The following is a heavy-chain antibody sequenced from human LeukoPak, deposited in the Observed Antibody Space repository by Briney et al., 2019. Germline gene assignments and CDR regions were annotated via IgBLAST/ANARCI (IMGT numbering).Heavy chain of an antibody. CDR1: GFTFSSYG. D-gene: IGHD3-10*01. Sequence: GGSLRLSCAASGFTFSSYGMHWVRQAPGKGLEWVALISLDGSNKDYAESVKGRFTISRDSSKNMLYLQMNSLRAEDTAVYYCAKDGEVSWFGPESYWGQGTLVAVSS. CDR2: ISLDGSNK. CDR3: AKDGEVSWFGPESY. V-gene: IGHV3-30*18. J-gene: IGHJ4*02.